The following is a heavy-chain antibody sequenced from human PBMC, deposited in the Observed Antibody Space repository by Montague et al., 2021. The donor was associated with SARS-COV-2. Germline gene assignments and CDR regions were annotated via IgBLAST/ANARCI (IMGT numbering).Heavy chain of an antibody. V-gene: IGHV3-23*01. D-gene: IGHD2-2*01. Sequence: SLRLSCAASGFTLGSYAMNWVRQAPGKGLEWVSSISGSDDTTYYADSVKGRFTISRDSSKNTLYLQMNSLRVEETAVYYCAKGFTSWPRGLFDYWGQGSLVTVSS. CDR2: ISGSDDTT. CDR1: GFTLGSYA. CDR3: AKGFTSWPRGLFDY. J-gene: IGHJ4*02.